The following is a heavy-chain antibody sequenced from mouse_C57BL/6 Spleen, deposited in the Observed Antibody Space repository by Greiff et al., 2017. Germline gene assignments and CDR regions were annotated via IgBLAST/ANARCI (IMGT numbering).Heavy chain of an antibody. CDR3: ARVSKEEHYTGSSPHFDF. J-gene: IGHJ2*01. CDR2: IDPSDSYT. Sequence: QVQLQQPGAELVMPGASVKLSCKASGYTFTSYWMHWVKQRPGQGLEWIGEIDPSDSYTNYNQKFKGKSTLTVDKSSSTAYMQLSSLTSEDSAVYYCARVSKEEHYTGSSPHFDFWGQGTTLTVSS. V-gene: IGHV1-69*01. CDR1: GYTFTSYW. D-gene: IGHD1-1*01.